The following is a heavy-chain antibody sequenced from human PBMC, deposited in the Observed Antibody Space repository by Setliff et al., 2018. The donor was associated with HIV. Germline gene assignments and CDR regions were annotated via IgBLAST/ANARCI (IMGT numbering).Heavy chain of an antibody. CDR1: GGTFSSYA. CDR2: FIPIFGTA. CDR3: AIGSSNWPHRPNNYYFDY. D-gene: IGHD6-13*01. Sequence: KVSCKASGGTFSSYAISWVRQAPGQGLEWMGGFIPIFGTANYAQKFQGRVTITADESTSTAYMELSSLRSEDTAVYYCAIGSSNWPHRPNNYYFDYWARERRSPSP. V-gene: IGHV1-69*01. J-gene: IGHJ4*02.